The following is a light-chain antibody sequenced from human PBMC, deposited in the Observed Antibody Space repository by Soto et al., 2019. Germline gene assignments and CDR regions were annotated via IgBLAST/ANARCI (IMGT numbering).Light chain of an antibody. CDR2: ATS. CDR1: QTIYNN. Sequence: IVMTQSPDTLSLSPGERATLSCRASQTIYNNVAWYQKRPGQAPRLLIYATSSRATGIPDRFSGSVSGTDGSITISRLETEDGSVYYCQQYGSSTITFGQGTRLEIK. J-gene: IGKJ5*01. CDR3: QQYGSSTIT. V-gene: IGKV3-20*01.